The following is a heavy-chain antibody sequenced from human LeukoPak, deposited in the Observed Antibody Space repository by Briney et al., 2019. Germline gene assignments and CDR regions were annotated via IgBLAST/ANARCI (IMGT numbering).Heavy chain of an antibody. CDR3: AKDLSGSYFYRDVFDK. V-gene: IGHV3-9*01. J-gene: IGHJ3*02. CDR1: GFTFKDYA. Sequence: GRSLRLSCAASGFTFKDYAMHWVRQAPGKGLEWVSGISWNSVNIGYADSVKGRFTISRDNAKNTLYLPMNSLRAEDTAVYYCAKDLSGSYFYRDVFDKWGQGTKVTVSS. D-gene: IGHD1-26*01. CDR2: ISWNSVNI.